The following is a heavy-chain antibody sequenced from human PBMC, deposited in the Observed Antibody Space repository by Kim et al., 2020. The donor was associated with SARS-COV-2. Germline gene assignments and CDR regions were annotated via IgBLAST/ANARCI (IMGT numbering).Heavy chain of an antibody. D-gene: IGHD3-10*01. Sequence: SETLSLTCTVSGGSISSSSYYWGWIRQPPGKGLEWIGSIYYSGSTYYNPSLKSRVTISVDTSKNQFSLKLSSVTAADTAVYYCASFITMVRGVTRGYYFDYWGQGTLVTVSS. J-gene: IGHJ4*02. V-gene: IGHV4-39*01. CDR1: GGSISSSSYY. CDR2: IYYSGST. CDR3: ASFITMVRGVTRGYYFDY.